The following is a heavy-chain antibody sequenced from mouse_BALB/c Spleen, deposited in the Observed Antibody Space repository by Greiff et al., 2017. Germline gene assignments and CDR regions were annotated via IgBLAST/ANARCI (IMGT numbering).Heavy chain of an antibody. CDR3: ASHRGNPFAY. CDR2: ISSGCGST. Sequence: EVMLVESGGGLVKPGGSLKLSCAASGFAFSSYDMSWVRQTPEKRLEWVAYISSGCGSTYYPDTVKGRFTISRDNAKNTLYLQMSSLKSEDTAMYYCASHRGNPFAYWGQGTLVTVSA. D-gene: IGHD2-1*01. J-gene: IGHJ3*01. CDR1: GFAFSSYD. V-gene: IGHV5-12-1*01.